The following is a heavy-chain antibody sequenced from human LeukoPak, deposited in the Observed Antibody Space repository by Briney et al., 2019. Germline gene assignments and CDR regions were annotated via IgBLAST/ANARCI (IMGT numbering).Heavy chain of an antibody. CDR3: ARSTALFSSGSDY. CDR2: ISGSDGST. V-gene: IGHV3-23*01. D-gene: IGHD3-22*01. Sequence: GGSLRLSCAASGFAFSSYAMSWVRQAPGKGLEWVSTISGSDGSTNYADSVKGRFTISRDNSKNTLYLQMNSLRVEDTAVYYCARSTALFSSGSDYWGQGTLVTVSS. J-gene: IGHJ4*02. CDR1: GFAFSSYA.